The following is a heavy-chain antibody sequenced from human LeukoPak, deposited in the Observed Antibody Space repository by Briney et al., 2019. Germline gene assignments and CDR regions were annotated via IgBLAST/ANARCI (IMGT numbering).Heavy chain of an antibody. CDR3: ARGSSPYNWYFDL. D-gene: IGHD4-11*01. CDR2: IGADSGDTHGDT. J-gene: IGHJ2*01. CDR1: GYRLRNHG. Sequence: GASVKVSCKAPGYRLRNHGISWVRQAPGQGLEWMGWIGADSGDTHGDTHYAEKLQGRVTMTTDTSTDTAYMDLRSLTSDDTAVYYCARGSSPYNWYFDLWGHGTLVTVSS. V-gene: IGHV1-18*01.